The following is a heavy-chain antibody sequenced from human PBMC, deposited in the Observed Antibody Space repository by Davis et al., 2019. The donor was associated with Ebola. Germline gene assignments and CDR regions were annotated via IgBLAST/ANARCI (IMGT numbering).Heavy chain of an antibody. CDR3: AKDTSNIWFDI. CDR1: GFTFSYYA. J-gene: IGHJ3*02. D-gene: IGHD1-26*01. CDR2: ISNNGGST. V-gene: IGHV3-64D*08. Sequence: GGSLRLSCSASGFTFSYYAMHWVRQAPGKGLEHVSAISNNGGSTYYVDSVKGRFTISRDNSKNTLYLQMNGLRVEDTAIYYCAKDTSNIWFDIWGQGTNVTVSS.